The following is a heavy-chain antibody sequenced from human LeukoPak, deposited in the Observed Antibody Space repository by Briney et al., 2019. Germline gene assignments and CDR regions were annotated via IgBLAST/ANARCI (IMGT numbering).Heavy chain of an antibody. CDR2: MNPNSGNT. D-gene: IGHD3-22*01. CDR3: ARQDSSGYHRHFDY. CDR1: GYTFTSYD. V-gene: IGHV1-8*01. J-gene: IGHJ4*02. Sequence: AASVKVSCKASGYTFTSYDINWVRQATGQGLEWMGWMNPNSGNTGYAQKFQGRVTMTRDTSISTAYMELSRLRSDDTAVYYCARQDSSGYHRHFDYWGQGTLVTVSS.